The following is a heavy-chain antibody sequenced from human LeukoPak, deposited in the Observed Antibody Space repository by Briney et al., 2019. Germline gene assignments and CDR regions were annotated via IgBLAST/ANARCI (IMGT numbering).Heavy chain of an antibody. CDR3: AKVAMYYYGSETYFFFDD. CDR1: GASISTYY. V-gene: IGHV4-4*07. Sequence: SSETLSLTCRVSGASISTYYWSWIRQPVGKGLEWIGQIKTTGSTHYNSSFESRVTMSLDTSKKEFSLNLTSVTAADTAVYYCAKVAMYYYGSETYFFFDDWGQGILVTVSS. CDR2: IKTTGST. J-gene: IGHJ4*02. D-gene: IGHD3-10*01.